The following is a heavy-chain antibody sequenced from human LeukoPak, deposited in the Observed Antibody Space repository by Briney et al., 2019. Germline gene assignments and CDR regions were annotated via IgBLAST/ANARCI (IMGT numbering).Heavy chain of an antibody. V-gene: IGHV4-59*01. Sequence: SETLSLTCTVSGGSISSYYWSWIRQPPGKGLEWIGYIYYSGSTNYNPSLKSRVTISVDTSKNQFSLKLSSVTAADTAVYYCAREQVVHGDYSWFDPWGQGTLVTVSS. J-gene: IGHJ5*02. CDR1: GGSISSYY. CDR2: IYYSGST. D-gene: IGHD4-17*01. CDR3: AREQVVHGDYSWFDP.